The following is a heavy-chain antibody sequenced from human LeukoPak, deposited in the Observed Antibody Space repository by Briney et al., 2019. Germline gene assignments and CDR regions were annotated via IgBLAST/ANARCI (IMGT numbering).Heavy chain of an antibody. CDR3: AREVVPSRMDV. CDR2: IYYSGST. V-gene: IGHV4-31*03. CDR1: GGSISSADSY. Sequence: PSKTLSLTCTVSGGSISSADSYWNWIRQHPGKGLEWIGYIYYSGSTHYNPSLKSRVTISLDTSKNQFSLRLSSVTAADTAVYYCAREVVPSRMDVWGKGTTVTVSS. D-gene: IGHD3-22*01. J-gene: IGHJ6*04.